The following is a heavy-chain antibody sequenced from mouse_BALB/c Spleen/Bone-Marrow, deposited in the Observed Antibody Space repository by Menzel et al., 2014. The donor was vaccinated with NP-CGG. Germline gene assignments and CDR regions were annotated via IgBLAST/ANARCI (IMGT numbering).Heavy chain of an antibody. Sequence: EVQLQQSGGGLVQPGGSLKLSCAASGFDFSRYWMSWVRQAPGKGLGWIGEINPDSRTINYSPSLKDKFIISRDNAKNTLYLRLNKVRSEDTALYYCARPDYYGYLNYWGQGTTLTVSS. CDR3: ARPDYYGYLNY. D-gene: IGHD1-1*01. J-gene: IGHJ2*01. CDR2: INPDSRTI. CDR1: GFDFSRYW. V-gene: IGHV4-1*02.